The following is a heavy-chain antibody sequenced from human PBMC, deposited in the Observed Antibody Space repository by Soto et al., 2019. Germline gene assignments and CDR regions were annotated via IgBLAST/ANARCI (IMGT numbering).Heavy chain of an antibody. CDR3: TREAGWQRMVPYD. CDR2: ISAFNGDT. Sequence: QVQLVQSGSEVKKPGASVNVSCKAFGYTFTSYGFSWVRQVPGQGLEWLGWISAFNGDTQYAQTMKGSLTVATDTSRTTVHMELRSLTPADPAVYYGTREAGWQRMVPYDWGQGTLVSFS. V-gene: IGHV1-18*04. CDR1: GYTFTSYG. J-gene: IGHJ4*02. D-gene: IGHD6-25*01.